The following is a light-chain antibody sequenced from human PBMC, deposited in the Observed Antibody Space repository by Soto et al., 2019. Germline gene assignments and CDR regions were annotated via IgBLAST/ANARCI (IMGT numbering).Light chain of an antibody. CDR3: CSYSGSRTLV. CDR2: EVS. V-gene: IGLV2-14*01. J-gene: IGLJ2*01. CDR1: SSDVGGYDY. Sequence: QSALTQPASVSGSPGQSITISCTGSSSDVGGYDYVSWYQQHPGKAPKLMIYEVSNRPSGVSNRFSGSKSGNTASLTISGLQAEDEADYYCCSYSGSRTLVFGGGTKLPV.